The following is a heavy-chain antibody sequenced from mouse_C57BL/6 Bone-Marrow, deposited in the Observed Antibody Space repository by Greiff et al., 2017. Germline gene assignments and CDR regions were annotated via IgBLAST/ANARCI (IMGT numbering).Heavy chain of an antibody. CDR1: GFTIKDDY. CDR3: TTGGYDAWFAY. Sequence: EVKLVESGAELVRPGASVKLSCTASGFTIKDDYMHWVKQRPEQGLEWIGWIDPENGDTEYASKFQGKATITADTSSNTAYLQLSSLTAEDTAVYYCTTGGYDAWFAYWGQGTLVTVSA. CDR2: IDPENGDT. D-gene: IGHD2-2*01. V-gene: IGHV14-4*01. J-gene: IGHJ3*01.